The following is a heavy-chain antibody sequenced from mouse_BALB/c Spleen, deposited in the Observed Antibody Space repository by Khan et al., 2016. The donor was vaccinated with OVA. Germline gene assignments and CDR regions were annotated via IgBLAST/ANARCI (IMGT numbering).Heavy chain of an antibody. CDR3: TRGYYGDPFAY. J-gene: IGHJ3*01. Sequence: EVKLVESGGGLVKPGGSLKLSCAASGFTFNDYYMYWVRPTPEKSLEWAATISAGEIYFYYPDNVRGRFTISRDNAKNTLYLQMSSLKSEDTAIYYCTRGYYGDPFAYWGHGTLVTVSA. D-gene: IGHD2-13*01. V-gene: IGHV5-4*02. CDR2: ISAGEIYF. CDR1: GFTFNDYY.